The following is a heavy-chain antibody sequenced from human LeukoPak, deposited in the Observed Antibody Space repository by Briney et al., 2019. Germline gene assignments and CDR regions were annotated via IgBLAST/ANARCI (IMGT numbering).Heavy chain of an antibody. CDR3: ARLNSNYDFWSGYYRGNWFDP. J-gene: IGHJ5*02. V-gene: IGHV4-59*08. CDR2: IYYSGST. D-gene: IGHD3-3*01. Sequence: SETLSLTCTVSGGSINSYYWSWIRQPPVKGLEWIGYIYYSGSTNYNPSLKSRVTISVDTSKNQFSLKLSSVTAADTAVYYCARLNSNYDFWSGYYRGNWFDPWGQGTLVTVSS. CDR1: GGSINSYY.